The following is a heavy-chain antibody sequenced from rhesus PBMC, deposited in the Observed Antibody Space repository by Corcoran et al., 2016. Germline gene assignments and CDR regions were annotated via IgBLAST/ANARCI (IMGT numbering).Heavy chain of an antibody. J-gene: IGHJ2*01. CDR1: GYSISSGYY. V-gene: IGHV4S14*01. CDR2: IYGSGGSN. CDR3: ARVGSSWSEWDTVGTEWYFDL. D-gene: IGHD5-42*01. Sequence: QVQLQESGPGLVKPSETLSLTCAVSGYSISSGYYWCWIRQPPGTGLEWIGCIYGSGGSNYLNPSPKSRVTLSVDTSKNQFSLKLSSVTAADTAVYYCARVGSSWSEWDTVGTEWYFDLWGPGTPITISS.